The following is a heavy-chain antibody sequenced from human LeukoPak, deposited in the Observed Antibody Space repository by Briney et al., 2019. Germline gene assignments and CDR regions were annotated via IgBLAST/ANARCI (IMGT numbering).Heavy chain of an antibody. J-gene: IGHJ6*02. Sequence: GWSLRLSCAASGFTFTTYSMNWVRQAPGKGLEWVSSISSDSNYIYYADSLKGRFTISRDNAKNSLYLQMISLRAEDTAVYYCARVAFGLYVMDVWGQGTTVTVSS. CDR2: ISSDSNYI. CDR1: GFTFTTYS. D-gene: IGHD3/OR15-3a*01. V-gene: IGHV3-21*01. CDR3: ARVAFGLYVMDV.